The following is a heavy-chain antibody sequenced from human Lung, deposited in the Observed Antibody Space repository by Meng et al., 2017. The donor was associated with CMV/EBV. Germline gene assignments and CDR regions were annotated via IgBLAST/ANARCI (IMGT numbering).Heavy chain of an antibody. CDR1: RASISSFY. D-gene: IGHD1-1*01. V-gene: IGHV4-59*01. J-gene: IGHJ4*02. CDR3: ARGTGTTQHYFDY. Sequence: SXTLSLXCTISRASISSFYWSWIRQPPGKGLQWIGYVSDSGSAKYNPSLESRGTISRDRSRNQFYLNLNSVTAADTAMYFCARGTGTTQHYFDYWGQGMLVTVSS. CDR2: VSDSGSA.